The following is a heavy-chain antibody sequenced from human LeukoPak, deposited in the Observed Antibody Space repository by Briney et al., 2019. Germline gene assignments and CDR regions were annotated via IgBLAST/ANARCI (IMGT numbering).Heavy chain of an antibody. CDR1: GYTFTSYG. CDR3: ARGMMITFGGVIVHDY. J-gene: IGHJ4*02. CDR2: ISAYNGNT. D-gene: IGHD3-16*02. V-gene: IGHV1-18*01. Sequence: ASVKVSCKASGYTFTSYGISWVRQAPGQGLEWMGWISAYNGNTNYAQKLQGRVTMTTDTSTSTAYVELRSLRSEDTAVYYCARGMMITFGGVIVHDYWGQGTLVTVSS.